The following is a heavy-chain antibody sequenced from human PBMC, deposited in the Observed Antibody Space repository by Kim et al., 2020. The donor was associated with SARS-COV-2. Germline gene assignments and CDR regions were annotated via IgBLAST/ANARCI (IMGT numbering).Heavy chain of an antibody. CDR3: AAGRYSGAGDY. J-gene: IGHJ4*02. Sequence: SVKVSCKASGFTFTSSAVQWVRQARGQRLEWIGWIVVGSGNTNYAQKFQERVTNTRDMSTSTAYMELSSLRSEETAVYYCAAGRYSGAGDYWGQGTLVTVSS. V-gene: IGHV1-58*01. CDR1: GFTFTSSA. CDR2: IVVGSGNT. D-gene: IGHD1-26*01.